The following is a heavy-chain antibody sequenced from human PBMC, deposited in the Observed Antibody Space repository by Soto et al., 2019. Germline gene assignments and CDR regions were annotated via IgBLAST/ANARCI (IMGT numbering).Heavy chain of an antibody. J-gene: IGHJ3*02. Sequence: QVQLVESGGGVVQPGRSLRLSCAASGFTFSSYAMHWVRQAPGKGLEWVAVISYDGSNKYYADSVKGRFTISRDNSKNTLYLQMNSLRAEDTAVYYCARETYYYDSCGFAIPTLDDAFDIWGQGTMVTVSS. V-gene: IGHV3-30-3*01. D-gene: IGHD3-22*01. CDR2: ISYDGSNK. CDR1: GFTFSSYA. CDR3: ARETYYYDSCGFAIPTLDDAFDI.